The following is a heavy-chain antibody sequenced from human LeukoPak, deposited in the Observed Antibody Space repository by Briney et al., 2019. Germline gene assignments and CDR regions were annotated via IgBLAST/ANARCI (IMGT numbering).Heavy chain of an antibody. D-gene: IGHD2-2*01. J-gene: IGHJ4*02. CDR3: AKGVAVVPAAVMEGYYFDY. CDR2: IWYDGNNK. V-gene: IGHV3-33*06. CDR1: GFTFSSYG. Sequence: PGRSLRLSCAASGFTFSSYGMHWVRQAPGKGLEWVALIWYDGNNKYYADSVKGRFTISRDNSKNTLYLQMKNLRAEDTAVYYCAKGVAVVPAAVMEGYYFDYWGQGTLVTVSS.